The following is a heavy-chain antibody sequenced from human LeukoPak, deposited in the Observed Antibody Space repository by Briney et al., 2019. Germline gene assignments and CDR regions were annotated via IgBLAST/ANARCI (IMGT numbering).Heavy chain of an antibody. D-gene: IGHD2-21*01. Sequence: PGGSLRLSCAASGFTFSSYAISWVRQAPGKGLEWVSAISGSGGSTYYADSVKGRFTISRDNSKNTLYLQMNSLRAEDTAVYYCAKAKWVLFLFDSWGQGTLVTASS. V-gene: IGHV3-23*01. CDR1: GFTFSSYA. CDR3: AKAKWVLFLFDS. CDR2: ISGSGGST. J-gene: IGHJ4*02.